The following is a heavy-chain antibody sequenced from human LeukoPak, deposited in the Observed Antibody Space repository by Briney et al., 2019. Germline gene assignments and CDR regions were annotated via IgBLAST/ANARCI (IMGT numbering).Heavy chain of an antibody. V-gene: IGHV3-30*04. CDR1: GFTFSSYA. CDR2: ISYDGSNK. CDR3: ARSAKLPTSNYYYYYGMDV. D-gene: IGHD1-1*01. J-gene: IGHJ6*04. Sequence: GGSLRLSCAASGFTFSSYAMHWVRQAPGKGLEWVAVISYDGSNKYYADSVKGRFTISRDNSKNTLYLQMNSLRAEDTAVYYCARSAKLPTSNYYYYYGMDVWGKGTTVTVSS.